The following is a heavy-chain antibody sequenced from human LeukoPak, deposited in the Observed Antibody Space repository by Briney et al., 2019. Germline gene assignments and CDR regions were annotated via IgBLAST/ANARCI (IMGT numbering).Heavy chain of an antibody. D-gene: IGHD4-17*01. J-gene: IGHJ5*02. CDR1: GFIFSSYW. Sequence: PGGSLRLSCAASGFIFSSYWMHWVRQAPGKGLVWVSRCNGDGSSTSYADSVKGRFTISRDNAKKTLYLQMNSLRAEDTAVYYCVRGNNGDYANGEPYNWFDPWGQGTLVTVSS. CDR3: VRGNNGDYANGEPYNWFDP. CDR2: CNGDGSST. V-gene: IGHV3-74*01.